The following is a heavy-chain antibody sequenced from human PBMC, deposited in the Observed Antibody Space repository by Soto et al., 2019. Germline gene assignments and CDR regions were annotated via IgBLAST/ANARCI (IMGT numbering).Heavy chain of an antibody. J-gene: IGHJ6*02. CDR3: ASLFGITIFGVVIKSLGYYGMDV. V-gene: IGHV1-8*01. D-gene: IGHD3-3*01. Sequence: ASVKVSCKASGYTFTSYDLNWVRQATGQGLEWMGWMNPNSGNTGYAQKFQGRVTMTRNTSISTAYMELSSLRSEDTAVYYCASLFGITIFGVVIKSLGYYGMDVWGQGTTVTVSS. CDR1: GYTFTSYD. CDR2: MNPNSGNT.